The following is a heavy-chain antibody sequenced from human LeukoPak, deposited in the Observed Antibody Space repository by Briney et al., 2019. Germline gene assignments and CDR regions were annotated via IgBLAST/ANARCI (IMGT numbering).Heavy chain of an antibody. J-gene: IGHJ4*02. CDR1: GFAFSSYS. CDR3: ARGYGYSSSWLDY. Sequence: GGSLRLSCAASGFAFSSYSMNWVRQAPGKGLEWVSYISSSSSTIYYADSAKGRFTISRDNAKNSLYLQMNSLRAEDTVVYYCARGYGYSSSWLDYWGQGTLVTVSS. CDR2: ISSSSSTI. D-gene: IGHD6-13*01. V-gene: IGHV3-48*04.